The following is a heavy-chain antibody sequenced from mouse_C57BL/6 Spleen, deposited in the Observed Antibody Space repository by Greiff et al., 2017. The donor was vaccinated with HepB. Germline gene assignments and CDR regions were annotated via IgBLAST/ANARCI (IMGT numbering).Heavy chain of an antibody. CDR3: ARRSSGYDYAMDY. V-gene: IGHV5-6*01. D-gene: IGHD3-2*02. CDR1: GFTFSSYG. Sequence: EVQGVESGGDLVKPGGSLKLSCAASGFTFSSYGMSWVRQTPDKRLEWVATISSGGSYTYYPDSVKGRFTISRDNAKNTLYLQMSSLKSEDTAMYYCARRSSGYDYAMDYWGQGTSVTVSS. J-gene: IGHJ4*01. CDR2: ISSGGSYT.